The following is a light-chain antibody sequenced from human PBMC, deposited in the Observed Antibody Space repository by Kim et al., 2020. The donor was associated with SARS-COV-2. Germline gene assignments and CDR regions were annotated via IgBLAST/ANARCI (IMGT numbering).Light chain of an antibody. CDR3: LQDYTYPWT. CDR2: AAS. J-gene: IGKJ1*01. Sequence: ASIGDKVTSTRRTSQGIRSDLSWYKQKTGQAPKVLVYAASSLQPGVPSRFSGSGSDTDFTLTISSLQPEDAATYFCLQDYTYPWTFGQGTKVDIK. CDR1: QGIRSD. V-gene: IGKV1-6*01.